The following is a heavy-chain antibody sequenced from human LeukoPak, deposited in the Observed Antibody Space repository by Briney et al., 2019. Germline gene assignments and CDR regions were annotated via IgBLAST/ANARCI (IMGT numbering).Heavy chain of an antibody. V-gene: IGHV1-2*02. D-gene: IGHD3-22*01. Sequence: GASVKVSCKASGYTFTGYYMHWVRQAPGQGLEWMGLINPNSGGTNYAQKFQGRVTMTRDTSISTAYMELSRLRSDDTAVYYCARDPVYYDSSGYYPDYWGQGTLVTVSS. CDR2: INPNSGGT. CDR3: ARDPVYYDSSGYYPDY. CDR1: GYTFTGYY. J-gene: IGHJ4*02.